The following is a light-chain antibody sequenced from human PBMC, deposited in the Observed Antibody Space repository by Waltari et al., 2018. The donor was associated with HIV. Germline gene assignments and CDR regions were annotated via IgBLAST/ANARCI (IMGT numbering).Light chain of an antibody. CDR3: NSRDSSGNRLVV. V-gene: IGLV3-19*01. CDR1: SLRNYF. Sequence: SSEVTQDPTVSVALGQTVRITCQGDSLRNYFPSWYQQKPGQAPVLVIYGENNRPSGIPDRFSCSTSGNTASLIITGAQAEDEAEYYCNSRDSSGNRLVVFGGGTKLTVL. CDR2: GEN. J-gene: IGLJ2*01.